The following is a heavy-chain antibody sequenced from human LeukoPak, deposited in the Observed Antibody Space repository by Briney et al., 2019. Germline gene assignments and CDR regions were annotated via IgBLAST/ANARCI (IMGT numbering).Heavy chain of an antibody. D-gene: IGHD5-24*01. CDR1: GGSISSSSYY. Sequence: SETLSLTCTVSGGSISSSSYYWGWIRQPPGKGLEWIGSIYYSGSTYYNPSLQSRVTISVDTSKNQFSLKLSSVTAADTAVYYCASPVGDGYNLPFDYWGQGTLVTVSS. J-gene: IGHJ4*02. V-gene: IGHV4-39*07. CDR3: ASPVGDGYNLPFDY. CDR2: IYYSGST.